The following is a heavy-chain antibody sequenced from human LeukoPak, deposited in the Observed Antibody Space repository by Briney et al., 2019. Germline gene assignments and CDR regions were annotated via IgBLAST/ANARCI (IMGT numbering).Heavy chain of an antibody. Sequence: PSENLSLASAVSGGSISSNNWWGWVRQPPGKGLEWIGEIYHSGSPNYNPSLKSRVTISVDKSRNQFSLKLSSVTAADTAVYYCARIMLSWREFDCWGQGTLVTVSS. D-gene: IGHD1-26*01. CDR2: IYHSGSP. J-gene: IGHJ4*02. CDR3: ARIMLSWREFDC. V-gene: IGHV4-4*02. CDR1: GGSISSNNW.